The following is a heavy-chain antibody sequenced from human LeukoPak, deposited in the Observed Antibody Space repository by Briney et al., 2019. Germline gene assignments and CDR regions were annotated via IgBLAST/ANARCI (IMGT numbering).Heavy chain of an antibody. Sequence: GGSLRLACAASGFTFSSYSMNWVRQAPGKGLEWVSYISSSSSTIYYADSVKGRFTISRDNAKNSLYLQMTSLRAEDTAVYYCARTYYDFWSGYVVWFDPWGQGTLVTVSS. J-gene: IGHJ5*02. CDR3: ARTYYDFWSGYVVWFDP. CDR2: ISSSSSTI. CDR1: GFTFSSYS. D-gene: IGHD3-3*01. V-gene: IGHV3-48*01.